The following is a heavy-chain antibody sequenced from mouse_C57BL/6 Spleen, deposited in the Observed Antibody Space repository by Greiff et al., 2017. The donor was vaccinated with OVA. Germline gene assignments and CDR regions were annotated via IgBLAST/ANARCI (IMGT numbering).Heavy chain of an antibody. CDR2: IYPGDGDT. Sequence: QVQLKESGPELVKPGASVKISCKASGYAFSSSWMNWVKQRPGKGLEWIGRIYPGDGDTNYNGKFKGKATLTADKSSSTAYMQLSSLTSEDSAVYFCARYLFTTVADAMDYWGQGTSVTVSS. CDR3: ARYLFTTVADAMDY. V-gene: IGHV1-82*01. D-gene: IGHD1-1*01. CDR1: GYAFSSSW. J-gene: IGHJ4*01.